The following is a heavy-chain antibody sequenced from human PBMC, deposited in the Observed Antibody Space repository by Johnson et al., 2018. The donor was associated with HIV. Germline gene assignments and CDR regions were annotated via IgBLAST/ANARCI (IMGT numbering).Heavy chain of an antibody. CDR2: IWYDGSNK. Sequence: QVQLVESGGGVVQPGRSLRLSCAASGFTFSSYGMHWVRQAPGKGLEWVAVIWYDGSNKYSADSVKGRLTISRDNSKNTLYLQLNSLRAEDTAVYYCAKDPGRQWLVMCAFDIWGQGTMGTVSS. J-gene: IGHJ3*02. CDR3: AKDPGRQWLVMCAFDI. CDR1: GFTFSSYG. V-gene: IGHV3-33*06. D-gene: IGHD6-19*01.